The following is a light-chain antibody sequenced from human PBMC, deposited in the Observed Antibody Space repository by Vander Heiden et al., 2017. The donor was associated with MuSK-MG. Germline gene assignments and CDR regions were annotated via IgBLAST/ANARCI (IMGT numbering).Light chain of an antibody. J-gene: IGKJ1*01. CDR1: DNINRY. Sequence: DIQMTQSPASLSAFVGDRVTITCRASDNINRYVNWYQQKPVKAPKILIYAASSLQSGVPSRFSGSGSGTDFTLTISSLQPEDFAIYYWQQSYSIAWAFGQGTKVKIK. V-gene: IGKV1-39*01. CDR3: QQSYSIAWA. CDR2: AAS.